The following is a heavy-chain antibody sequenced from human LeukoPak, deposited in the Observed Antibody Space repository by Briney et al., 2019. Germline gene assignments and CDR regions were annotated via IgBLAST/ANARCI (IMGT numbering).Heavy chain of an antibody. Sequence: SVKVSCKASGGTFSSYAISWVRQAPGQGLEWMGRIIPILGIANYAQKFQGRVTITADKSTSTAYMELSSLRSEDTAVYYCASSHFGAVIVEGFDYWGQGTLVTVSS. CDR2: IIPILGIA. J-gene: IGHJ4*02. V-gene: IGHV1-69*04. D-gene: IGHD3-16*02. CDR3: ASSHFGAVIVEGFDY. CDR1: GGTFSSYA.